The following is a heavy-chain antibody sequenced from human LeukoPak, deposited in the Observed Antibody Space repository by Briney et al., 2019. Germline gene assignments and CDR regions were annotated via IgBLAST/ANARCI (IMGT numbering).Heavy chain of an antibody. V-gene: IGHV1-2*02. Sequence: ASVKVSCKASGYTLTDYYIHWVRQAPGQGLEWMGWINPNSGITNYPQKFQGRVTMTRDTSINTLYIDLSRLRSDDTAVYYCARCDRLVGGSDYYDVFGYWGQGTLVTVSS. CDR3: ARCDRLVGGSDYYDVFGY. CDR2: INPNSGIT. J-gene: IGHJ4*02. CDR1: GYTLTDYY. D-gene: IGHD2-21*01.